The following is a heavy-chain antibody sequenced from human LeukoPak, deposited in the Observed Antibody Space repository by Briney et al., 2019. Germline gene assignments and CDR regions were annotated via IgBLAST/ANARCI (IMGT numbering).Heavy chain of an antibody. CDR1: EYTFSDNY. CDR3: ARLADCSSSSCRSFDY. V-gene: IGHV1-2*02. J-gene: IGHJ4*02. Sequence: ASVKVSCKASEYTFSDNYIHWVRQAPGQGLEWMGWINPNSGFTNYAQKFQGRVTMTRDTSISTAYMELSRLRSDDTAVYYCARLADCSSSSCRSFDYWGQGTLVTVSS. CDR2: INPNSGFT. D-gene: IGHD2-2*01.